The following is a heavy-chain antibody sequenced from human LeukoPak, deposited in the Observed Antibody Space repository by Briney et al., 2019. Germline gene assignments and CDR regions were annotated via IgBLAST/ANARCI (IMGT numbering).Heavy chain of an antibody. Sequence: GESLKLSCAASGFTFSGYDMHWVRQAPGKGLEWVAVIWYDGANKYYADSVKGRFTISRDNSKNMLYLQMNSLRAEDTAVYYCAKDNNWNDGPFDYWGQGTLVTVSS. CDR2: IWYDGANK. D-gene: IGHD1-1*01. CDR1: GFTFSGYD. CDR3: AKDNNWNDGPFDY. V-gene: IGHV3-33*06. J-gene: IGHJ4*02.